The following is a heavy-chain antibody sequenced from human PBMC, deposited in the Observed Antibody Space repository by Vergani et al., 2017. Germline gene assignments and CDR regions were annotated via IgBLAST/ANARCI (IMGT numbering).Heavy chain of an antibody. D-gene: IGHD6-6*01. CDR1: GYSFNSYG. J-gene: IGHJ6*03. CDR2: ISGYDGKT. Sequence: QVQLVQSGAEMKKPGASVNVSCKTSGYSFNSYGINWVRQAPGQGLEWLGWISGYDGKTKYVEKLQGRITVTIDTSTNSAYVELRGLRSDDTAVYYCAREGSIAAPSYLYYFYMDVWGKGTSVTVSS. CDR3: AREGSIAAPSYLYYFYMDV. V-gene: IGHV1-18*01.